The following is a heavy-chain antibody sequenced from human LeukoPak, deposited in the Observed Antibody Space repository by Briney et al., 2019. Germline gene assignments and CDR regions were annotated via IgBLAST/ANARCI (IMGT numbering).Heavy chain of an antibody. J-gene: IGHJ4*02. CDR1: GGSFSGYY. CDR2: INHSGST. V-gene: IGHV4-34*01. CDR3: ARGKVYFDY. Sequence: SETLSLTCAVYGGSFSGYYWSWIRQPPGKGLEWIGEINHSGSTNYNPSLKSRVTISVDTSKNQFSLKLSSVTAADTAVYYCARGKVYFDYWGQGTLVTVSS.